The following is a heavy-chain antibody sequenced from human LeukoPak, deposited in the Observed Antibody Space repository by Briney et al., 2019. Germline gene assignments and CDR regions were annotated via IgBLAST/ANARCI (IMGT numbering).Heavy chain of an antibody. Sequence: SVKVSCKASGGTFSSYAISWVRQAPGQGLEWMGGIIPIFGTANYAQKFQGRVTITADESTSTAYMELSSLRSEDTAVYYCARDRVAATWDYYGMDVWGQGTTVTVSS. CDR1: GGTFSSYA. V-gene: IGHV1-69*13. D-gene: IGHD2-15*01. CDR3: ARDRVAATWDYYGMDV. J-gene: IGHJ6*02. CDR2: IIPIFGTA.